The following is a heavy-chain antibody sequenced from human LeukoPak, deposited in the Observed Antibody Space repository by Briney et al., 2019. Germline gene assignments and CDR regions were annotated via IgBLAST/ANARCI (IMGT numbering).Heavy chain of an antibody. Sequence: SETLSLTCTVSGGSISSSSYYWGWIRQPPGKGLEWIGGIYHSGSTYYNPSLKSRVTISVDTSKNQFSLKLSSVTAADTAVYYCARVGVDYSGNIIKYYFDYWGQGTLVTVSS. CDR2: IYHSGST. J-gene: IGHJ4*02. V-gene: IGHV4-39*07. CDR1: GGSISSSSYY. CDR3: ARVGVDYSGNIIKYYFDY. D-gene: IGHD4-23*01.